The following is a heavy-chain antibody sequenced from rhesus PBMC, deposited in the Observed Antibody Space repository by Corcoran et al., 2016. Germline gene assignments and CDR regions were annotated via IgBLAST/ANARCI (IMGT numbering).Heavy chain of an antibody. Sequence: QLQLQESGPGLVKPSGTLSVTCAVSGGSIRSSYWSWIRQAPGKGLEWIGYIYGSGSATNSNPSLKSRVTLAVDTSKNQLSLNLSSGTAADTAVYYCARGRSLTFDYWGQGVLVTVSS. CDR2: IYGSGSAT. D-gene: IGHD1-44*02. CDR3: ARGRSLTFDY. J-gene: IGHJ4*01. V-gene: IGHV4-169*01. CDR1: GGSIRSSY.